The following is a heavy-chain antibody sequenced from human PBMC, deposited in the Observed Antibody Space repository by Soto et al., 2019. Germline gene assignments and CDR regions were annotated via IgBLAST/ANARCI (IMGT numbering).Heavy chain of an antibody. CDR3: ARSTYCNGGSCYPQY. CDR2: ISYDGSDR. Sequence: PGGSLRLSSEGPGFTFSGYGFHWVRKAPGKGLEWVAMISYDGSDRYYRDSVQGRFTISRDDSKNTVFLQMNSLRTEDTAMYYCARSTYCNGGSCYPQYWGPGTLVTVSS. D-gene: IGHD2-15*01. V-gene: IGHV3-30*03. CDR1: GFTFSGYG. J-gene: IGHJ4*02.